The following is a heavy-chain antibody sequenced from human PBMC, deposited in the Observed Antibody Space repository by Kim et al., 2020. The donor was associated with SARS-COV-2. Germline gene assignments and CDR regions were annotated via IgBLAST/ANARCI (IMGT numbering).Heavy chain of an antibody. CDR1: GGSFSGYY. CDR2: INHSGST. J-gene: IGHJ4*02. Sequence: SETLSLTCAVYGGSFSGYYWSWIRQPPGKGLEWIGEINHSGSTNYNPSLKSRVTISVDTSKNQFSLKLSSVTAADTAVYYCARAESGAYYGSGRVLGHYWGQGTLVTVSS. V-gene: IGHV4-34*01. D-gene: IGHD3-10*01. CDR3: ARAESGAYYGSGRVLGHY.